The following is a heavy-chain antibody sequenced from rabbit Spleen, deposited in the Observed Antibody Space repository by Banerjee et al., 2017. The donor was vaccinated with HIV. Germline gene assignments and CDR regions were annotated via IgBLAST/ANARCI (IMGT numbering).Heavy chain of an antibody. J-gene: IGHJ4*01. D-gene: IGHD1-1*01. CDR3: ARDLVAVIGWNFSL. V-gene: IGHV1S45*01. Sequence: EESGGDLVKPEGSLTLTCTASGLSFSSSYWICWVRQAPGKGLEWIGYIDPVFGITYYANWVNGRFSISRENAQNTVFLQMTSLTAADTATYFCARDLVAVIGWNFSLWGQGTLVTVS. CDR2: IDPVFGIT. CDR1: GLSFSSSYW.